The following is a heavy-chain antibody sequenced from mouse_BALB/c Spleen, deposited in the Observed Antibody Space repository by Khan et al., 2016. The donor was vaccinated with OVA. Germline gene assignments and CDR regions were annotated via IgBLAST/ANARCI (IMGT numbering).Heavy chain of an antibody. V-gene: IGHV1-5*01. J-gene: IGHJ3*01. CDR1: GYTFTSYW. D-gene: IGHD4-1*01. CDR3: TRRNWDVAWFAY. CDR2: IYPGNTDT. Sequence: VQLKESGTVLARPGASVKMSCKASGYTFTSYWMHWVKQRPGQGLEWFGDIYPGNTDTNYNQKFKGKAKLTAVTSTSTAYMELYSLTNEDSAVYYCTRRNWDVAWFAYWGQGTLVTVSA.